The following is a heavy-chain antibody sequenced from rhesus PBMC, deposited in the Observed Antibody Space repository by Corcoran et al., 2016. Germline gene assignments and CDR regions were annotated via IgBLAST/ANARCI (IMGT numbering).Heavy chain of an antibody. CDR1: GGSLSDDYY. Sequence: QVQLQESGPGLVKPSETLSLTCAVSGGSLSDDYYWSWIRQPPGKGLDWFGYIYGSGGGNNNNHSRNRRVTISIDMSKNQLSLKLNSGTAADTAMYYCARPYSGSYYRFDVWGAGVLVTVSS. D-gene: IGHD3-16*01. V-gene: IGHV4-106*01. CDR3: ARPYSGSYYRFDV. CDR2: IYGSGGGN. J-gene: IGHJ5-1*01.